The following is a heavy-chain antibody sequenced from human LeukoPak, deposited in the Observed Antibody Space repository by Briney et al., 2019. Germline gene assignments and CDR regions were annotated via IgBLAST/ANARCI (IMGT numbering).Heavy chain of an antibody. J-gene: IGHJ4*02. D-gene: IGHD3-3*01. V-gene: IGHV1-3*03. CDR2: INAGNGNT. CDR3: ARGGGGAPIFGVVMPISHVYYFDY. Sequence: ASVKVSCKASGYTFTSYAMHWVRQAHGQRLEWMGWINAGNGNTKYSQEFQGRVTITRDTSASTAYMELSSLRSEDMAVYYCARGGGGAPIFGVVMPISHVYYFDYWGQGTLVTVSS. CDR1: GYTFTSYA.